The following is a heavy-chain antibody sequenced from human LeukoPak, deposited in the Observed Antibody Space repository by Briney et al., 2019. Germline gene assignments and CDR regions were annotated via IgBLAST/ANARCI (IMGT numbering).Heavy chain of an antibody. CDR2: ISGSGGST. J-gene: IGHJ4*02. CDR3: ARDKGHGWLVRSPGALGTNY. D-gene: IGHD6-19*01. V-gene: IGHV3-23*01. Sequence: PGGSLRLSCAASGFTFSSYAMSWVRQAPGKGLEWVSAISGSGGSTYYADSVKGRFTISRDNSKNTLYLQMNSLRAEDTAVYYCARDKGHGWLVRSPGALGTNYWGQGTLVTVSS. CDR1: GFTFSSYA.